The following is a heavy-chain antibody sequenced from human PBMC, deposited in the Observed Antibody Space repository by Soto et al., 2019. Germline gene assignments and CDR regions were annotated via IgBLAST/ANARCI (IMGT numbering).Heavy chain of an antibody. Sequence: ASVKVSCKASGYTFTSYYMHWVRQAPGQGLEWMGIINPSGGSTSYAQKFQGRVTMTRDTSTSTVYMELSSLRSEDTAVYYCARARKAPGSGSMGVHWFDPLGQRTLVTV. D-gene: IGHD6-19*01. CDR3: ARARKAPGSGSMGVHWFDP. CDR2: INPSGGST. CDR1: GYTFTSYY. V-gene: IGHV1-46*01. J-gene: IGHJ5*02.